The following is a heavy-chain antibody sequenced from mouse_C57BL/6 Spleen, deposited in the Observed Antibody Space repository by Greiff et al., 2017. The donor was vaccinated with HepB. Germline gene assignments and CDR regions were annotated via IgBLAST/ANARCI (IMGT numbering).Heavy chain of an antibody. Sequence: EVQVVESGGGLVKPGGSLKLSCAASGFTFSSYAMSWVRQTPEKRLEWVATISDGGSYTYYPDNVKGRFTISRDNAKNNLYLQMSHLKSGDTAMYYCARDGDYFDYWGQGTTLTVSS. CDR1: GFTFSSYA. J-gene: IGHJ2*01. CDR3: ARDGDYFDY. V-gene: IGHV5-4*01. CDR2: ISDGGSYT.